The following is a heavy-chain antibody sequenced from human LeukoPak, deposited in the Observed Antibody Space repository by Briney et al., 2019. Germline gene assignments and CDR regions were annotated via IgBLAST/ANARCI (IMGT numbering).Heavy chain of an antibody. V-gene: IGHV3-13*01. CDR3: ARGGSFYSSGPAHFDY. D-gene: IGHD6-19*01. CDR2: IGTAGDT. CDR1: GFTFSSYD. Sequence: GGSLRLSCAASGFTFSSYDMHWVRPATGKGLEWVSAIGTAGDTYYPGSVKGRFTISRENAKNSLYLQMNSLRAGDTAVYYCARGGSFYSSGPAHFDYWGQGTLVTVSS. J-gene: IGHJ4*02.